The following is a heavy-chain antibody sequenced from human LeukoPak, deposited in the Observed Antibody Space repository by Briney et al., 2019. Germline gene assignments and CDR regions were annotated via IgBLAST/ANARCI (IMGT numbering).Heavy chain of an antibody. CDR1: GGSISSYY. V-gene: IGHV4-59*08. J-gene: IGHJ4*02. D-gene: IGHD6-19*01. CDR3: ARHLSSGWYYFDY. CDR2: IYYSGST. Sequence: SETLSLTCTVSGGSISSYYWSGIRQPPGKGLEWIGYIYYSGSTNYNPSLKSRVTISVDTSKNQFSLKLSSVTAADTAVYYCARHLSSGWYYFDYWGQGTLVTVSS.